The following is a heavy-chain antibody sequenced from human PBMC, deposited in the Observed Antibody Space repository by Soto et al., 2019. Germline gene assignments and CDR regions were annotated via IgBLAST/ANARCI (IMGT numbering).Heavy chain of an antibody. CDR2: ISGSGGST. CDR3: AKGELGTDY. D-gene: IGHD1-7*01. V-gene: IGHV3-23*01. CDR1: GFIFNNYA. J-gene: IGHJ4*02. Sequence: EVQLLESGGGLVQPGESLRLSCAASGFIFNNYAMSWVRQAPGKGLEWVSSISGSGGSTYYVDSVKGRFTISRDNSKNTLYLQMNSLRAEDTAIYYCAKGELGTDYWGQGTLVTVSS.